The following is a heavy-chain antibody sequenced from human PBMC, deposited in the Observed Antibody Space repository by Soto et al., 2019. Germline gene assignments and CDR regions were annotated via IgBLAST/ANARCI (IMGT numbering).Heavy chain of an antibody. D-gene: IGHD6-19*01. CDR2: IISSSSYI. Sequence: GGSLRLSCAASGFTFRSYSINWVRQAPGKGLEWVSSIISSSSYIYYADSVKGRFTISRDNATNSLYLQLNRLRAEDTAAYYFARDRGESSGWSQVFDYWGRGTLVTVSS. CDR1: GFTFRSYS. V-gene: IGHV3-21*06. CDR3: ARDRGESSGWSQVFDY. J-gene: IGHJ4*02.